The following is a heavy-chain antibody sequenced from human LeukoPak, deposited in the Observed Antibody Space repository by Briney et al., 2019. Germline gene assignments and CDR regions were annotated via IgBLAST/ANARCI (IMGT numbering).Heavy chain of an antibody. CDR3: ARVLFVRGATDY. CDR2: IYYSGST. CDR1: GDSISSSSYF. Sequence: SETLTLTCTASGDSISSSSYFWGWIRQAPGKGLEWIGSIYYSGSTSYSPSLKSRVTISVDTSNSQFSLKLSSETAADTAVYYCARVLFVRGATDYWGQGTLVTVSS. D-gene: IGHD1-26*01. V-gene: IGHV4-39*07. J-gene: IGHJ4*02.